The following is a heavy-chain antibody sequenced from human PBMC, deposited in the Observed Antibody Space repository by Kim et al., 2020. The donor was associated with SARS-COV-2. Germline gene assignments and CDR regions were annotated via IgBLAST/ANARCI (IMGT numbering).Heavy chain of an antibody. CDR3: AKDRDGDPACDY. V-gene: IGHV3-23*01. J-gene: IGHJ4*02. Sequence: CYSDCVKGRFTISRDNSKNTLYLQMNSLRAEDTAVYYCAKDRDGDPACDYWGQGTLVTVSS. D-gene: IGHD3-10*01.